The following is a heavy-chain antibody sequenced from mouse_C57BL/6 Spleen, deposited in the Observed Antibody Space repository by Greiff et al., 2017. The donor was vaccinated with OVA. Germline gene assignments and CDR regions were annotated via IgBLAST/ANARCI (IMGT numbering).Heavy chain of an antibody. Sequence: QVTLKESGPGILQPSQTLSLTCSFSGLSLSTYGMGVGRLRQPSGKGLEWLVHTWWGDDKYYNPVLKSGPITSKDTSKNQIFLKIANVDTADTATYCCARIVGGYAWFAYWGQGTLVTVSA. CDR1: GLSLSTYGMG. CDR2: TWWGDDK. D-gene: IGHD2-2*01. V-gene: IGHV8-8*01. J-gene: IGHJ3*01. CDR3: ARIVGGYAWFAY.